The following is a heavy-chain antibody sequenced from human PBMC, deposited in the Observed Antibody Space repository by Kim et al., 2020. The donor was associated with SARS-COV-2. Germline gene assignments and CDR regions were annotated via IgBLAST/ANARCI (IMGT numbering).Heavy chain of an antibody. J-gene: IGHJ4*02. CDR1: GGSISSGGYY. V-gene: IGHV4-31*03. D-gene: IGHD3-10*01. CDR3: AREVRITMVRGVRAVLDY. CDR2: IYYSGST. Sequence: SETLSLTCTVSGGSISSGGYYWSWIRQHPGKGLEWIGYIYYSGSTYYNPSLKSRVTISVDTSKNQFSLKLSSVTAADTAVYYCAREVRITMVRGVRAVLDYWGQGTLVTVSS.